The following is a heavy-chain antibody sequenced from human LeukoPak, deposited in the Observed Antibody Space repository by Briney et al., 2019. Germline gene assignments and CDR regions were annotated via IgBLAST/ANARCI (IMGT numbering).Heavy chain of an antibody. D-gene: IGHD5-12*01. V-gene: IGHV1-2*02. CDR2: INPNSGGT. CDR3: AREGEIGYDLSDY. CDR1: GYTFTGHY. Sequence: ASVKVSCKASGYTFTGHYIHWVRQAPGQGLEWMGGINPNSGGTNYAQTFQGRVTVTRDTSISTAYMELSSLRSEDTAMYYCAREGEIGYDLSDYWGQGTLVTVSS. J-gene: IGHJ4*02.